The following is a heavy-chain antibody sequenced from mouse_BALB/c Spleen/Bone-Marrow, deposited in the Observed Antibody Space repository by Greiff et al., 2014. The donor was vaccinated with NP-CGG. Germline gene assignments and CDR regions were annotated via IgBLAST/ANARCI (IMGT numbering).Heavy chain of an antibody. Sequence: ESGPELVKPGASVKISCKASGYAFSISWMNWVKQRPGRGLEWIGRIYPGDGDTYYNGQFKGKATLTADKSSSTAYMQLSSLTSVDSAVYFCARSDGYRAMDYWGQGTSVTVSS. D-gene: IGHD2-3*01. CDR3: ARSDGYRAMDY. CDR1: GYAFSISW. V-gene: IGHV1-82*01. J-gene: IGHJ4*01. CDR2: IYPGDGDT.